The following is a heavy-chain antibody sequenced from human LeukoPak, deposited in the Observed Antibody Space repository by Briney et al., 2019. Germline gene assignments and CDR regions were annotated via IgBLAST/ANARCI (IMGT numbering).Heavy chain of an antibody. Sequence: RGSLRPSCATSGFNFDDYTMQWVRPAPGKGLEWVSLISWDGGSTYYADSVEGRFTISRDNSKNSLYLQMNSLRTEDTALYYCAKDKADYYYYMDVWGKGTTVTVSS. CDR2: ISWDGGST. CDR3: AKDKADYYYYMDV. J-gene: IGHJ6*03. V-gene: IGHV3-43*01. CDR1: GFNFDDYT.